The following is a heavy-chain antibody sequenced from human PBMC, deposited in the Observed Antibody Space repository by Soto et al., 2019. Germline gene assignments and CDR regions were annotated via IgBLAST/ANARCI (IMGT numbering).Heavy chain of an antibody. V-gene: IGHV1-3*01. CDR2: INAGNGNT. D-gene: IGHD3-9*01. CDR1: GYTFTSYA. Sequence: GASVKVSCKASGYTFTSYAMHWVRQAPGQRLEWMGWINAGNGNTKYSQKFQGRVTITRDTSASTAYMELSSLRSEDTAVYYCARDSSGYDILTGYFDYLGQGNLVTVS. J-gene: IGHJ4*02. CDR3: ARDSSGYDILTGYFDY.